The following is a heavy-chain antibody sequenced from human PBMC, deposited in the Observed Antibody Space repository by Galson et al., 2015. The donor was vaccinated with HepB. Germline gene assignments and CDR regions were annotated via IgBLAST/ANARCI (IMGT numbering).Heavy chain of an antibody. V-gene: IGHV4-30-4*01. J-gene: IGHJ6*03. CDR2: IYYSGTT. Sequence: TLSLTCTVSGGSISSGDYYWSWIRQPPGKGLVWIGYIYYSGTTDYNPSLKSRLTISVDTSKNQFSLKLNSVTAADTAVYYCVRGTITLFSGRYHGGALRDPYYYMDVWGKGTTVTVSS. D-gene: IGHD1-26*01. CDR1: GGSISSGDYY. CDR3: VRGTITLFSGRYHGGALRDPYYYMDV.